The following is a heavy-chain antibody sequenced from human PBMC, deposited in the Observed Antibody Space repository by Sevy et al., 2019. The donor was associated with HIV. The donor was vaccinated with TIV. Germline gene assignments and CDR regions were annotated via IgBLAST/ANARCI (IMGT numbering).Heavy chain of an antibody. D-gene: IGHD3-3*01. Sequence: GGSLRLSCAASGFTFSSYWMSWVRQAPGKGLEWVANIKQDGSEKYYVDSVKGRFTISRDNAKNSLYLQMNSLRAEDTAVYYCARDRHPIWWYFDLWGRRTLVTVSS. CDR1: GFTFSSYW. J-gene: IGHJ2*01. CDR2: IKQDGSEK. CDR3: ARDRHPIWWYFDL. V-gene: IGHV3-7*03.